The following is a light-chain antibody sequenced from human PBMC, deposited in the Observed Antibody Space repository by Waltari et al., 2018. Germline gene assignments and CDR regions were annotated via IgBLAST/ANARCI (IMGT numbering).Light chain of an antibody. Sequence: EIVLTQSPGTLSLSPGERATLSCRTSQSVSSTYIAWYQQKPGQTPRLRIYGASNRATGIPDRFSGSGSGTDFTLTISRLEPEDSAVYYCQQYVSSPLTFGGGTKVEIK. CDR2: GAS. V-gene: IGKV3-20*01. CDR1: QSVSSTY. J-gene: IGKJ4*01. CDR3: QQYVSSPLT.